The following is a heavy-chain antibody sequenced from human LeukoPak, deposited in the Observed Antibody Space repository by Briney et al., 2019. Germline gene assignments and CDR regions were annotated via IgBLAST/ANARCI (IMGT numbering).Heavy chain of an antibody. D-gene: IGHD4-17*01. CDR3: ARGDYGDYKNNWFDP. V-gene: IGHV3-9*01. CDR2: ISWNSGSI. CDR1: GFTFDDYA. J-gene: IGHJ5*02. Sequence: GGSLRLSCAASGFTFDDYAMHWVRQAPGKGLEWVSGISWNSGSIGYADSVKGRFTISRDNAKNSLYLQMNSLRAEDTALYYCARGDYGDYKNNWFDPWGQGTLVTVSS.